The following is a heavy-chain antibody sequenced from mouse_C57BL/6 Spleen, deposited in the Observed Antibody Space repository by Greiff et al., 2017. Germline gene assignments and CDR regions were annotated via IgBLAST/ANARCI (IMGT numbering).Heavy chain of an antibody. V-gene: IGHV1-55*01. J-gene: IGHJ3*01. D-gene: IGHD1-1*01. CDR1: GYTFTSYW. CDR2: IYPGSGST. CDR3: ATRHYGSSYGFAY. Sequence: QVHVKQSGAELVKPGASVKMSCKASGYTFTSYWITWVKQRPGQGLEWIGDIYPGSGSTNYNEKFKSKATLTVDTSSSTAYMQLSSLTSEDSAVYYCATRHYGSSYGFAYWGQGTLVTVSA.